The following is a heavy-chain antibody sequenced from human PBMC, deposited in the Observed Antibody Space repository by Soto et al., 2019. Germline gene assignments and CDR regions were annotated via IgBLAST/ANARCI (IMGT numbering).Heavy chain of an antibody. V-gene: IGHV5-10-1*01. Sequence: PGESLKISGKGSGYSFTSYWMSWVRQMPGKGLEWMGRIDPSDSYTNYSPSFQGHVTISADKSISTAYLQWSSLKASDTAMYYCATHPPAAAGTWWSGAPPLHSNWFDPWGQGTLVTVSS. CDR1: GYSFTSYW. CDR2: IDPSDSYT. CDR3: ATHPPAAAGTWWSGAPPLHSNWFDP. D-gene: IGHD6-13*01. J-gene: IGHJ5*02.